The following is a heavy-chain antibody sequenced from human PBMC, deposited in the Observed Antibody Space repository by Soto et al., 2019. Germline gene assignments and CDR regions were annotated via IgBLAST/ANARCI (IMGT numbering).Heavy chain of an antibody. J-gene: IGHJ4*02. Sequence: SETLSLTCTVSGGSISSSSYYWGWIRQPPGKGLEWIGSIYYSGSTYYNPSLKSRVTISVDTSKNQFSLKLSSVTAADTAVYYCARLGYYDSSGYYEDYWGQGTLVTVS. CDR2: IYYSGST. V-gene: IGHV4-39*01. D-gene: IGHD3-22*01. CDR3: ARLGYYDSSGYYEDY. CDR1: GGSISSSSYY.